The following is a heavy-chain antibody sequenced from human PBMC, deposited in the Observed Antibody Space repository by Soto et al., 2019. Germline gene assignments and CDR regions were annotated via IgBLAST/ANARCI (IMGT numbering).Heavy chain of an antibody. D-gene: IGHD6-13*01. CDR3: TTDGFFSSWYGMDV. CDR1: GFTFSNAW. J-gene: IGHJ6*02. Sequence: GASLKISCAASGFTFSNAWMSWVRQAPGKGLEWVGRIKSKTDGGTTDYAAPVKGRFTISRDDSKNTLYLQMNSLKTEDTAVHYCTTDGFFSSWYGMDVWGQGTTVTVSS. V-gene: IGHV3-15*01. CDR2: IKSKTDGGTT.